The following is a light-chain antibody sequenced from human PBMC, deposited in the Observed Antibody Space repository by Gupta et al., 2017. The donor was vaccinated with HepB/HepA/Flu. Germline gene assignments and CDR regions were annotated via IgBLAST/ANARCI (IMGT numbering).Light chain of an antibody. V-gene: IGKV1-39*01. CDR1: QSVSTY. CDR3: QQSYSTTPYT. Sequence: DILMTQSPSSLSASVGDRVTISCRASQSVSTYLNWYQHKPGKGPKLLIYAASSLQTGVPSRFSGSGSGTDFTLTIISLQPEDFATYYCQQSYSTTPYTFGQGTKLEIK. J-gene: IGKJ2*01. CDR2: AAS.